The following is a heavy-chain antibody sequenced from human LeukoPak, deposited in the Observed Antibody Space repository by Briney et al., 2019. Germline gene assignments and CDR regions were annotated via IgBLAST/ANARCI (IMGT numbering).Heavy chain of an antibody. D-gene: IGHD2-15*01. J-gene: IGHJ4*02. V-gene: IGHV4-39*01. CDR1: GGSISSSSYY. Sequence: PSETLSLTCTVSGGSISSSSYYWGWIRQPPGKGLEWIGSIYYSGSTYYNPSLKSRVTISVDTSKNQFSLKLSSVTAADTAVYYCARYCSGGSCYSGQFDYWGQGTLVTVSS. CDR2: IYYSGST. CDR3: ARYCSGGSCYSGQFDY.